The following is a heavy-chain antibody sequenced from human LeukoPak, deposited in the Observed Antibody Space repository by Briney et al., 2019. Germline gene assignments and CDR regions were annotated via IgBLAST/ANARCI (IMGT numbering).Heavy chain of an antibody. CDR1: GFTFSSYA. D-gene: IGHD6-13*01. V-gene: IGHV3-23*01. Sequence: GGSLRLSCAASGFTFSSYAMSWVRQAPGKGLEWVSAISVSGGSTYYADSLKGRLTISRDNSKNTLYLQMNSLRAEDTAVYYCAKLPRSWYQYYFDYWGQGTLVTVSS. CDR2: ISVSGGST. J-gene: IGHJ4*02. CDR3: AKLPRSWYQYYFDY.